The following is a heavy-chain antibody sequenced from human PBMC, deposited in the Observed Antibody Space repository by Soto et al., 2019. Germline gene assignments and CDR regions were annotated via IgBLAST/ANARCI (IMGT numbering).Heavy chain of an antibody. CDR3: ARSGGHFFPFDG. Sequence: ASVKVSCKGSGYTFGRDGMHWVRQAPGQGLEWLAWINAINGDTKYSQRFQGRLTVSRDTSANTAYLQLSSPRFEDTAVYYCARSGGHFFPFDGWGQGTLVTVSS. J-gene: IGHJ4*02. V-gene: IGHV1-3*01. D-gene: IGHD2-21*01. CDR1: GYTFGRDG. CDR2: INAINGDT.